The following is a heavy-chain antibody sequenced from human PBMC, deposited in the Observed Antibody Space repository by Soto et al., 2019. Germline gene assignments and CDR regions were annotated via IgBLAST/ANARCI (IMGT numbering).Heavy chain of an antibody. D-gene: IGHD4-4*01. CDR2: INAGNGNP. CDR1: GYTFANYA. CDR3: ARGGGINSNRYFDY. Sequence: ASVKVSCKASGYTFANYAIHWVRQAPGQRLEWMGWINAGNGNPKYSQKFQDRVTISRDTSATTAYMELSSLRSEDTAVYYCARGGGINSNRYFDYWGQGTLVTVSS. J-gene: IGHJ4*02. V-gene: IGHV1-3*01.